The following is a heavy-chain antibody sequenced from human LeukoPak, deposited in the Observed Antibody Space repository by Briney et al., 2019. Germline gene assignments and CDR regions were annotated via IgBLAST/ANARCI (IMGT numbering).Heavy chain of an antibody. CDR3: ARQLLETAARGSFDY. J-gene: IGHJ4*02. D-gene: IGHD2-21*02. CDR1: RGSIISSLYY. V-gene: IGHV4-39*07. Sequence: SETLSLTCTVSRGSIISSLYYWGWIRQPPGKGLEWIGTISYDGSTYYRPSLKSRVTISRDTSKNQFSRKLPSVTAADTAVYYCARQLLETAARGSFDYWGQGIRVTVSS. CDR2: ISYDGST.